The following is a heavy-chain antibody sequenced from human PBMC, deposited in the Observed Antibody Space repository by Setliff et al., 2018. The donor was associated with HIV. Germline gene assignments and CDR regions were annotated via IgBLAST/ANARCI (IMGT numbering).Heavy chain of an antibody. Sequence: GASVKVSCKASGYTFINYAMNWVRQAPGQGLEWMGWINTNSGSPTYAQAFTGRFVFSVGTSVTTAYLEISSLKAEDTAIYYCARALYGDYGGDVNWLDPWGQGTLVTVSS. CDR3: ARALYGDYGGDVNWLDP. V-gene: IGHV7-4-1*02. CDR1: GYTFINYA. D-gene: IGHD4-17*01. CDR2: INTNSGSP. J-gene: IGHJ5*02.